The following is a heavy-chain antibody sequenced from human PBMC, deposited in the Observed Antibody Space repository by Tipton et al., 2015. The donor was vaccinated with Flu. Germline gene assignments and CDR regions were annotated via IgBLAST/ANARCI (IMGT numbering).Heavy chain of an antibody. CDR2: IYPSGTT. CDR3: ARLSYYDVDLKNFYFDY. Sequence: GLVKPSETLSLTCTVSSGSIRSTNYFCAWIRQPPGKRLELIGSIYPSGTTYYNPSLKGRVTISVDTSKSQFSLMLRSVTAADTAVYYCARLSYYDVDLKNFYFDYWGQGALVTVSS. CDR1: SGSIRSTNYF. D-gene: IGHD3-10*02. V-gene: IGHV4-39*01. J-gene: IGHJ4*02.